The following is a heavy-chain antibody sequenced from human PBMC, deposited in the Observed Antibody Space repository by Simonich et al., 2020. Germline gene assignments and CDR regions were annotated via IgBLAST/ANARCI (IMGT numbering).Heavy chain of an antibody. Sequence: QVQLVQSGAEVKKPGASVKVSCKASGYTFTGYYMHWVRQAPGQGLEWMGWINPNTGGTNYEQKFQGRGTMTRDTSISTAYMELSRLRSDDTAVYYCARGRLTGDKGAFDIWPRDNGHRLF. CDR1: GYTFTGYY. D-gene: IGHD7-27*01. CDR3: ARGRLTGDKGAFDI. CDR2: INPNTGGT. J-gene: IGHJ3*02. V-gene: IGHV1-2*02.